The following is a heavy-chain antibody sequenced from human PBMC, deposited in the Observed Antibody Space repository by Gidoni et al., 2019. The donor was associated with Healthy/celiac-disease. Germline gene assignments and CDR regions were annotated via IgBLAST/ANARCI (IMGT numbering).Heavy chain of an antibody. CDR2: SDYSGNT. Sequence: QLPLQESRPGLVKPSATLSLTCTVSACSISSSSYYWGCIRQPPGKGLEWIGSSDYSGNTYYNPYLKGRVTISVDTSKNQFSLKLSSVTAADTAVYYCATYPGIAAADVFTPGVNWFDPWGQGTLVTVSS. J-gene: IGHJ5*02. V-gene: IGHV4-39*01. CDR1: ACSISSSSYY. CDR3: ATYPGIAAADVFTPGVNWFDP. D-gene: IGHD6-13*01.